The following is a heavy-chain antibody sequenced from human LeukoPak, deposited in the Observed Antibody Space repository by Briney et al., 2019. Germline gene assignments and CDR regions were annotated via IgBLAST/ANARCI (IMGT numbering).Heavy chain of an antibody. CDR3: VRTDIGSSSGN. CDR2: ISGDGAVT. Sequence: GGSLRLSCAASGFRFSSYAMSWVRQAPGKGLEWVSAISGDGAVTYYADSVKGRFTFSRDNSTNTLYLQMNSLRAEDTAVYFCVRTDIGSSSGNWGQGTLVTVSS. D-gene: IGHD2-21*02. V-gene: IGHV3-23*01. J-gene: IGHJ4*02. CDR1: GFRFSSYA.